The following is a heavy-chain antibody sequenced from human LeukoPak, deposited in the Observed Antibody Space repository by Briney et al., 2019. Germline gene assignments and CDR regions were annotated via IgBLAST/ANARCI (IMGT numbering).Heavy chain of an antibody. V-gene: IGHV1-69*06. CDR2: IIPIFGTA. CDR3: ARTYGSGSYYNGPYYYYYMDV. Sequence: SVKVSCKASGGTFSSYAISWVRQAPGQGLEWMGRIIPIFGTANYAQKFQGRVTITADKSTSTAYMKLSSLRSEDTAVYYCARTYGSGSYYNGPYYYYYMDVWGKGTTVTVSS. J-gene: IGHJ6*03. CDR1: GGTFSSYA. D-gene: IGHD3-10*01.